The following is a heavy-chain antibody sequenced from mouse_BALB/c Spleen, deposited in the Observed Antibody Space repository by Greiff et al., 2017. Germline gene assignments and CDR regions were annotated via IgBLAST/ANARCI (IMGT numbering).Heavy chain of an antibody. Sequence: DVHLVESGGGLVQPGGSRKLSCAASGFTFSSFGMHWVRQAPEKGLEWVAYISSGSSTIYYADTVKGRFTISRDNPKNTLFLQMTSLRSEDTAMYYCARLGGSSSWFAYWGQGTLVTVSA. J-gene: IGHJ3*01. CDR1: GFTFSSFG. D-gene: IGHD1-1*01. CDR3: ARLGGSSSWFAY. CDR2: ISSGSSTI. V-gene: IGHV5-17*02.